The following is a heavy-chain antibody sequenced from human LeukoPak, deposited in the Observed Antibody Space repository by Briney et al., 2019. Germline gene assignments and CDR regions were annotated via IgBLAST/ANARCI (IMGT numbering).Heavy chain of an antibody. CDR2: IIPIFGTA. CDR1: GGTFSSYA. Sequence: ASVKVSCKASGGTFSSYAISWVRQAPGQGLEWMGGIIPIFGTANYAQKFQGRVTITADEFTSTAYMELSSLRSEDTAVYYCARARGMVVAATFDYWGQGTLVTVSS. V-gene: IGHV1-69*13. CDR3: ARARGMVVAATFDY. D-gene: IGHD2-15*01. J-gene: IGHJ4*02.